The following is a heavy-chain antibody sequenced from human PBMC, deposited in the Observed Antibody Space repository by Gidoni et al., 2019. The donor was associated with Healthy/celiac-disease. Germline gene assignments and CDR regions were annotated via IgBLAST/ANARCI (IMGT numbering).Heavy chain of an antibody. D-gene: IGHD6-13*01. CDR3: ARERIAAALNWFDP. Sequence: QVQLVESGGGLVKPGGSLRLSCAASGFPFSDYYMNWIRQAPGKGLEWVSYISSSGSTIYYADSVKGRFTISRDNAKNSLYLQMNSLRAEDTAVYYCARERIAAALNWFDPWGQGTLVTVSS. CDR1: GFPFSDYY. CDR2: ISSSGSTI. J-gene: IGHJ5*02. V-gene: IGHV3-11*01.